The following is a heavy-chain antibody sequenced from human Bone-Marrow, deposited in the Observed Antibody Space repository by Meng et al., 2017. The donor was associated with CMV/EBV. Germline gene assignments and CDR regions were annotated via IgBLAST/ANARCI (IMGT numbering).Heavy chain of an antibody. CDR2: IIPILGIA. D-gene: IGHD2-21*01. Sequence: SVKVSCKASGYTFTSYGISWVRQAPGQGLEWMGGIIPILGIANYAQKFQGRVTITADKSTSTAYMELSSPRSEDTAVYYCARDRIHDAFDIWGQGTMVTVSS. CDR3: ARDRIHDAFDI. V-gene: IGHV1-69*10. J-gene: IGHJ3*02. CDR1: GYTFTSYG.